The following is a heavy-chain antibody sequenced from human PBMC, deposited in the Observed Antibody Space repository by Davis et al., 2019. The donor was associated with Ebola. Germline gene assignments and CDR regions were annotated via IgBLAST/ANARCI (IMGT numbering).Heavy chain of an antibody. CDR3: SSLYTDYWVFDL. CDR2: IRSKTFGGTA. D-gene: IGHD4-11*01. CDR1: DFNFGDST. Sequence: PAESLSLSCATIDFNFGDSTISCVRQAPGKWLEWVAFIRSKTFGGTAEYAASVDGRFTVSRDDSNNIAYLQLNSLTSEDTAVYYCSSLYTDYWVFDLWGQGTVVTVSS. J-gene: IGHJ3*01. V-gene: IGHV3-49*04.